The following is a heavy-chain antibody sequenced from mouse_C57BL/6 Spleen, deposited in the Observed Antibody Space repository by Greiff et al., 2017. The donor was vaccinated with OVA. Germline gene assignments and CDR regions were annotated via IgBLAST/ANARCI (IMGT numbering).Heavy chain of an antibody. D-gene: IGHD1-1*01. CDR3: ARDGGTTRYYAMDY. CDR2: INYDGSST. CDR1: GFTFSDYY. J-gene: IGHJ4*01. V-gene: IGHV5-16*01. Sequence: EVQLVESEGGLVQPGSSMKLSCTASGFTFSDYYMAWVRQVPEKGLEWVANINYDGSSTYYLDSLKSRFIISRDNAKNILYLQMSSLKSEDTATYYCARDGGTTRYYAMDYWGQGTSVTVSS.